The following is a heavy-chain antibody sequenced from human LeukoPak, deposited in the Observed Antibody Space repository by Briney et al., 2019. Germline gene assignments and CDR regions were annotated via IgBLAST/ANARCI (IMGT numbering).Heavy chain of an antibody. CDR3: AKARLYCSSGTCSDHPATLTGMDV. J-gene: IGHJ6*02. Sequence: GGSLRLSCTPSGFTFSSFAMHWVRQAPGKGLEWVSLITNSGVTTHYADSVKGRFTISRDNSRSTLYLQLNSLRADDTALYYCAKARLYCSSGTCSDHPATLTGMDVWGQGTTVTVSS. CDR2: ITNSGVTT. D-gene: IGHD2-15*01. V-gene: IGHV3-23*01. CDR1: GFTFSSFA.